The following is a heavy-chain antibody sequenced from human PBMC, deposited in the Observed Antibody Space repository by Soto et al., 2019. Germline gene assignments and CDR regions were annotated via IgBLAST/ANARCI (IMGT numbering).Heavy chain of an antibody. Sequence: QVQLQESGSGLVKPSETLSLTCAVSGGSISSDYYSWSWIRQPPGKDLEWIGYIYHGGSTYYNSSLRSRVTLSVDTSKNHFSLRLTSVTAADTAVYSCARLNRLRNDAFDIWGQGTLVAVSS. CDR3: ARLNRLRNDAFDI. CDR2: IYHGGST. V-gene: IGHV4-30-2*01. CDR1: GGSISSDYYS. J-gene: IGHJ3*02. D-gene: IGHD3-16*01.